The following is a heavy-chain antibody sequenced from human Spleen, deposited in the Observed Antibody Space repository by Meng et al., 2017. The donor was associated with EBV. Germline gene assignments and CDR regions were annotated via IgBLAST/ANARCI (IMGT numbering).Heavy chain of an antibody. J-gene: IGHJ5*02. Sequence: QGQLQQWGAGRLKPSETLSLTCAVYGGSFSGYYWSWIRQPPGKGLEWIGESNHSGSTNYNPSLKSRVTISVDTSKNQFSLRLSSVTAADTAVYYCAKGRIVTRSPWFDPWGRGTLVTVSS. V-gene: IGHV4-34*01. D-gene: IGHD6-6*01. CDR1: GGSFSGYY. CDR2: SNHSGST. CDR3: AKGRIVTRSPWFDP.